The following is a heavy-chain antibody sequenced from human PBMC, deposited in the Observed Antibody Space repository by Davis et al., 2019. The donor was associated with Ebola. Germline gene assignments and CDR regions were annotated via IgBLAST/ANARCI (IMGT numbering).Heavy chain of an antibody. CDR1: GGSISSSSYY. Sequence: PSETLSLTCTVSGGSISSSSYYWGWIRQPPGKGLEWIGSIYYSGSTYYNPSLKSRVTISVDTSKNQFSLKLSSVTAADTAVYYCASLPSGIAAAGTPWGQGTLVTVSS. J-gene: IGHJ5*02. CDR2: IYYSGST. D-gene: IGHD6-13*01. CDR3: ASLPSGIAAAGTP. V-gene: IGHV4-39*01.